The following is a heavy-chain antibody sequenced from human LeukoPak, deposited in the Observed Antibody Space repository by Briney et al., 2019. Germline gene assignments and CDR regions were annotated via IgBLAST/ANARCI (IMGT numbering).Heavy chain of an antibody. CDR1: GFTFSTYA. CDR2: IRGSGDYT. Sequence: GGSLRLSCAASGFTFSTYAVNWVRQASGKGLEWVSAIRGSGDYTDYADSVKGRFTISRDNSKNTLYLQMNSLRAEDTAIYYCAKGQYSGSYEGPYYFDYWGQGTLVTVSS. CDR3: AKGQYSGSYEGPYYFDY. J-gene: IGHJ4*02. D-gene: IGHD1-26*01. V-gene: IGHV3-23*01.